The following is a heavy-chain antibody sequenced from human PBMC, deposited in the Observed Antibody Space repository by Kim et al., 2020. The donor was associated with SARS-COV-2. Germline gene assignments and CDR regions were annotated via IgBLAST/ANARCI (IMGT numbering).Heavy chain of an antibody. V-gene: IGHV3-66*01. D-gene: IGHD3-16*02. J-gene: IGHJ4*02. CDR2: IYTGGST. CDR3: ASLPSLRSFDY. Sequence: GGSLRLSCAASGFSVSSSFMSWVRQAPGKGLEWVSIIYTGGSTFYADSVQGRFTISRDISDNMVFLQMNSLRAEDTAVYYCASLPSLRSFDYWGQGARVTVSS. CDR1: GFSVSSSF.